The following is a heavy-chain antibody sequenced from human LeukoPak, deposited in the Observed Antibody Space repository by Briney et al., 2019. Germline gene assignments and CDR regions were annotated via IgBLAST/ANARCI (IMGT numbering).Heavy chain of an antibody. V-gene: IGHV3-53*01. J-gene: IGHJ4*02. CDR1: GFTFSSYD. Sequence: GGSLRLSCAASGFTFSSYDMHWVRQAPGKGLEWVSVIYSGGSTYYADSVKGRFTISRDNSKNTVYLQMNSLRAEDTAVYYCARDLNYDSAYWGQGTLVTVSS. CDR3: ARDLNYDSAY. CDR2: IYSGGST. D-gene: IGHD3-22*01.